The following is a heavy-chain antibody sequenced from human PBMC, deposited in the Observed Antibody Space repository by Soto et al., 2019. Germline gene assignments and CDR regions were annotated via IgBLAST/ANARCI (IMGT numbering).Heavy chain of an antibody. Sequence: GGSLRLSCAASGFTFSSYAMRWVRQAPGKGLEWVAVISYDGSNKYYADSVKGRFTISRDNSKNTLYLQMNSLRAEDTAVYYCARDNGKMYYYASSGYYQHYYYGMDVWGQGTMVTVSS. D-gene: IGHD3-22*01. V-gene: IGHV3-30-3*01. CDR2: ISYDGSNK. CDR3: ARDNGKMYYYASSGYYQHYYYGMDV. J-gene: IGHJ6*02. CDR1: GFTFSSYA.